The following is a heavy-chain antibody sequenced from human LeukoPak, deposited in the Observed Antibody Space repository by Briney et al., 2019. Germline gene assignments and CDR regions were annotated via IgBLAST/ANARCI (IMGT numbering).Heavy chain of an antibody. CDR1: EFSFSSSN. CDR3: ARDVYDILTGYYTPGDY. V-gene: IGHV3-48*01. Sequence: GGSLRLSCAASEFSFSSSNMNWVRQAPGKGLEWISYVSGSSSTIFYADSVKGRFIISRDNSKNTLYLPMNSLRAEDTAVYYCARDVYDILTGYYTPGDYWGQGTLVTVSS. D-gene: IGHD3-9*01. CDR2: VSGSSSTI. J-gene: IGHJ4*02.